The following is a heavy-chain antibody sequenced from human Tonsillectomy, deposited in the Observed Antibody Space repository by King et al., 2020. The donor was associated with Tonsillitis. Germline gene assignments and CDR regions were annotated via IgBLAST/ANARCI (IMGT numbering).Heavy chain of an antibody. D-gene: IGHD5-24*01. CDR1: GGSINSRDW. Sequence: QLQESGPGLVKPSGTLSLTCAVSGGSINSRDWWSWVRQPPGKGLEWIGEVYHSGLTHYNPFLKSRVTLSLDNSKNHFSLNLSSVTAADTAVYYCARDRDGYNNGGGAFDVWGQGTMVSVSS. V-gene: IGHV4-4*02. CDR3: ARDRDGYNNGGGAFDV. CDR2: VYHSGLT. J-gene: IGHJ3*01.